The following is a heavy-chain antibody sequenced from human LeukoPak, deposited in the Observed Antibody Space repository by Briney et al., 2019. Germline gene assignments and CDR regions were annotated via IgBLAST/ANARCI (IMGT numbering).Heavy chain of an antibody. J-gene: IGHJ5*02. CDR2: IYPGDSDT. CDR3: ARHSEEYTSTSRFDP. Sequence: GESLKISCEGSGYNFATYWIGWVRQMPGKGLEWMGIIYPGDSDTRYSPSFQGQVTISADKSISTAYLQWRSLKASDTAMYYCARHSEEYTSTSRFDPWGQGTLATVSS. CDR1: GYNFATYW. D-gene: IGHD6-6*01. V-gene: IGHV5-51*01.